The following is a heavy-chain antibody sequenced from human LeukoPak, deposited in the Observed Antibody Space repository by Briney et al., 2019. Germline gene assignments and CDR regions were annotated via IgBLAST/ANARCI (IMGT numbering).Heavy chain of an antibody. V-gene: IGHV3-23*01. D-gene: IGHD3-22*01. CDR2: ISGSGGSI. Sequence: PGGSLRLSCAASGFTFSSYGMHWVRQAPGKGLEWVSAISGSGGSIYYADSVKGRFTISRDNSKNTLYLQMNSLRAEDTAVYYCAKAHSRYDSSGPQDYWGQGTLVTVSS. CDR3: AKAHSRYDSSGPQDY. J-gene: IGHJ4*02. CDR1: GFTFSSYG.